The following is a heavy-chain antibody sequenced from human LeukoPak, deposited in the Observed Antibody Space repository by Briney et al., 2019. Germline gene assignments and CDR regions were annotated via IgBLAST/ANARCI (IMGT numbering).Heavy chain of an antibody. CDR1: GGSINSGNYY. D-gene: IGHD6-13*01. V-gene: IGHV4-61*02. J-gene: IGHJ4*02. Sequence: SETLSLTCSVSGGSINSGNYYWSWIRQPAGKGLEWIGRIYTSGSTNYNPSLKSRVTISVDTSKNQFSLKLSSVTAADTAVHYCARVPAAGTGYDYWGQGTLVTVSS. CDR2: IYTSGST. CDR3: ARVPAAGTGYDY.